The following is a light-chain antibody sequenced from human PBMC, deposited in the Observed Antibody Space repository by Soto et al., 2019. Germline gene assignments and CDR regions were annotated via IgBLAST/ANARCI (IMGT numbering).Light chain of an antibody. Sequence: QSVLTQPPSVSEAPGQRVTISCTGSSSNIGAGYEAHWYQQVPGTAPKLLIYENNNRPSGVPDRFSGSKSGTSASLAITGLQDADEAEYYCQCYYRSLSGYVFGTGTKVTVL. CDR2: ENN. CDR3: QCYYRSLSGYV. V-gene: IGLV1-40*01. J-gene: IGLJ1*01. CDR1: SSNIGAGYE.